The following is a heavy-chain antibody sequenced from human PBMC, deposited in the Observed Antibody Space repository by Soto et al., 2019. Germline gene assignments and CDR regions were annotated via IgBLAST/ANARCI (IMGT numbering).Heavy chain of an antibody. J-gene: IGHJ4*02. D-gene: IGHD1-7*01. CDR1: GFNFDNNG. Sequence: QVQLVESGGGVVQPGGSLRLSCQASGFNFDNNGMHWVRQAPGKGLEWVAVITYDGSFQYYADSVKGRFTISRDNSKNTLFLHLNTLKPDDTAVYHCAKDRVGGTFYTPLGFWGQGTLVTVSS. CDR3: AKDRVGGTFYTPLGF. V-gene: IGHV3-30*18. CDR2: ITYDGSFQ.